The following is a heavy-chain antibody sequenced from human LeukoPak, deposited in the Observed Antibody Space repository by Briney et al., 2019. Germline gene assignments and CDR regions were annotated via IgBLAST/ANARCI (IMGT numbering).Heavy chain of an antibody. J-gene: IGHJ6*02. Sequence: ASVKVSCKASGYTFTSYGISWVRQAPGQGLEWMGWISAYNGNTNYAQKLQGRVTMTTDTSTSTAYMELRSLRSDDTAVYFCARAGPVVPAYYYYGMDVWGQGTTVTVSS. V-gene: IGHV1-18*01. CDR3: ARAGPVVPAYYYYGMDV. CDR2: ISAYNGNT. D-gene: IGHD2-2*01. CDR1: GYTFTSYG.